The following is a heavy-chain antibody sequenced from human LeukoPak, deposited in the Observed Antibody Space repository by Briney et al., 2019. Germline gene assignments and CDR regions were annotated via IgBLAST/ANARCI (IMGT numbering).Heavy chain of an antibody. V-gene: IGHV1-18*01. CDR2: ISAYNGNT. J-gene: IGHJ4*02. D-gene: IGHD1-26*01. Sequence: ASVKVSCKASGYIFTFYGITWVRQAPGQGLEWMGWISAYNGNTNYAQKLQGRVTMTTDTSTSTAYMELRSLRSDDTAVYYCARGIVGATEVDYWGQGTLVTVSS. CDR1: GYIFTFYG. CDR3: ARGIVGATEVDY.